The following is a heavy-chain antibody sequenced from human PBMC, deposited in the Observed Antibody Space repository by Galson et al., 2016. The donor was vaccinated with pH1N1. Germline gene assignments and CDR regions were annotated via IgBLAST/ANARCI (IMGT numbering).Heavy chain of an antibody. Sequence: CAISGDSVSSNSAAWNWIRQSPSRGLEWLGGTYYRSKWFYNYAVSVQGRITINPDTSKNQFSLQLNSVTPEDTAVYYCARHSPGRAVGVFDCWGQGTLVTVSS. D-gene: IGHD6-19*01. V-gene: IGHV6-1*01. CDR3: ARHSPGRAVGVFDC. CDR1: GDSVSSNSAA. J-gene: IGHJ4*02. CDR2: TYYRSKWFY.